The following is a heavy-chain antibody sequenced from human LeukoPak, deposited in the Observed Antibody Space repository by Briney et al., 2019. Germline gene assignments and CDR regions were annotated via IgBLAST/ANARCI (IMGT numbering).Heavy chain of an antibody. J-gene: IGHJ4*02. CDR2: ISGSGGST. CDR1: GFIFTNAW. Sequence: GGSLRLSCAASGFIFTNAWMNWVRRAPGKGLEWVSAISGSGGSTYYADSVKGRFTISRDNSKNTLYLQMNSLRAEDTAVYYCAKDLIGYSGYDFFDYWGQGTLVTVSS. D-gene: IGHD5-12*01. V-gene: IGHV3-23*01. CDR3: AKDLIGYSGYDFFDY.